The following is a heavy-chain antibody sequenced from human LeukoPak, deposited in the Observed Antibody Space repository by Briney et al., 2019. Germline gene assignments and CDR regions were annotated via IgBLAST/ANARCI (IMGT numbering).Heavy chain of an antibody. V-gene: IGHV4-4*07. CDR3: ARGASGTLYDAFDI. J-gene: IGHJ3*02. D-gene: IGHD1-26*01. CDR2: IYTSGST. Sequence: SSETLSLTCTVSGGSISSYYWSWIRQPAGKGLEWIGRIYTSGSTNYNPSLKSRVTMSVDTSKNHLSLKVSSVTAADTAVYYCARGASGTLYDAFDIWGQGTMVTVSS. CDR1: GGSISSYY.